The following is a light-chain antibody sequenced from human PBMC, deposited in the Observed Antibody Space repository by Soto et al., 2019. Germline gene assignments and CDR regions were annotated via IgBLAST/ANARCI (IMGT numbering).Light chain of an antibody. CDR2: KAS. J-gene: IGKJ1*01. CDR3: QQYNSYTT. Sequence: NQMTQSLSTLSLSKEDRPNITLRASQSISSWLAWYQQKPGKAPKLLIYKASSLESGVPSRFSGSGSGTEFTLTISSLQPDDFATYYCQQYNSYTTFGQGTKVDI. V-gene: IGKV1-5*03. CDR1: QSISSW.